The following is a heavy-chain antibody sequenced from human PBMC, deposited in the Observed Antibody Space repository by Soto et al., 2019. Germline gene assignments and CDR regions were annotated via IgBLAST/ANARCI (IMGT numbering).Heavy chain of an antibody. D-gene: IGHD3-22*01. CDR2: IIPIFGTA. J-gene: IGHJ4*02. CDR3: ATISPNYYDSSGPILD. CDR1: GGTFSSYA. Sequence: SVKVSCKASGGTFSSYAISWVRQAPGQGLEWMGGIIPIFGTANYAQKFQGRVTITADESTSTAYMELSSLRSEDTAVYYCATISPNYYDSSGPILDWGQGTLVTVSS. V-gene: IGHV1-69*13.